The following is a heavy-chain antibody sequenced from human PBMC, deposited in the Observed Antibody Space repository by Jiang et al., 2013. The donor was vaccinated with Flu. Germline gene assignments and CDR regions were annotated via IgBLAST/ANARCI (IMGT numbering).Heavy chain of an antibody. CDR1: GYSISSGYY. CDR3: ARDFSGSYPGWFDP. CDR2: IYHSGNT. Sequence: LLKPSETLSLACTVSGYSISSGYYWGWIRQPPGKGLEWIGSIYHSGNTYYSPSLKSRVTISVDTSKNQFSLKLSSVTAADTAVYYCARDFSGSYPGWFDPWGQGILVTVSS. V-gene: IGHV4-38-2*02. D-gene: IGHD1-26*01. J-gene: IGHJ5*02.